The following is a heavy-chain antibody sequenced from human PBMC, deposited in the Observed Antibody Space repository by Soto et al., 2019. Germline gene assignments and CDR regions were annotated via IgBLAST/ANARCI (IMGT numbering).Heavy chain of an antibody. J-gene: IGHJ6*03. V-gene: IGHV1-69*02. D-gene: IGHD2-8*01. Sequence: GASVKVSCKASGGTFSSYTISWVRQAPGQGLEWMGRIIPILGIANYAQKFQGRVTITADKSTSTAYMELSSLRSEDTAVYYCARGYCPNGVFYSAQEKTYHHDHKAVWAKGTTVTAS. CDR3: ARGYCPNGVFYSAQEKTYHHDHKAV. CDR1: GGTFSSYT. CDR2: IIPILGIA.